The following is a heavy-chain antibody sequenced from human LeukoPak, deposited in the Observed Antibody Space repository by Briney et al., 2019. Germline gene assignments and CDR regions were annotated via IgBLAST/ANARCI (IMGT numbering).Heavy chain of an antibody. V-gene: IGHV1-18*01. Sequence: GASVKVSCKASGYTFNTYGVGWVRQAPGQGLEWMGWISVYNGDTNYAQKLQGRVTMTTDTSTSTAYMEVRSLRSDDTAVYFCARVEGPSIFGVIDYWGQGTLVTISS. CDR1: GYTFNTYG. D-gene: IGHD3-3*01. CDR2: ISVYNGDT. J-gene: IGHJ4*02. CDR3: ARVEGPSIFGVIDY.